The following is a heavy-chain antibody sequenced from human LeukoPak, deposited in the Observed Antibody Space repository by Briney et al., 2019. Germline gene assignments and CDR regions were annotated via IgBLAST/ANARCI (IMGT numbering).Heavy chain of an antibody. CDR3: ARDAGTTKRSYYYYYGMDV. CDR1: GGTFSSYA. CDR2: IIPILGIA. D-gene: IGHD1-7*01. J-gene: IGHJ6*02. V-gene: IGHV1-69*04. Sequence: SVKVSCKASGGTFSSYAISWVRQAPGQGLEWMGRIIPILGIANYAQKFQGRVTITADKSTSTAYMELSSLRSEDTAVYYCARDAGTTKRSYYYYYGMDVWGQGTTVTVSS.